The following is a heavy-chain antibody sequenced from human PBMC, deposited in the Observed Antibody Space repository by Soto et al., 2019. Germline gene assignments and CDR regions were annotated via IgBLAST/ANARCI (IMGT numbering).Heavy chain of an antibody. CDR1: GGSFSGYY. CDR2: INHSGST. Sequence: SETLSLTCAVYGGSFSGYYWSWIRQPPGKGLEWIGEINHSGSTNYNPSLKSRVTISVDTSKNQFSLKLSSVTAADTAVYYCARALPRGLGIKGAFDIWGQGTMVTVSS. D-gene: IGHD7-27*01. J-gene: IGHJ3*02. CDR3: ARALPRGLGIKGAFDI. V-gene: IGHV4-34*01.